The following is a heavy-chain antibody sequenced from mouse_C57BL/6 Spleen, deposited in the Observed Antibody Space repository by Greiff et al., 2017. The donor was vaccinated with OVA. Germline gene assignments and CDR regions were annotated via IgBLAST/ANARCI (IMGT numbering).Heavy chain of an antibody. CDR3: ARDFSYAMDY. J-gene: IGHJ4*01. CDR1: GFTFSSYA. Sequence: EVQVVESGGGLVKPGGSLKLSCAASGFTFSSYAMSWVRQTPEKRLEWVATLSDGGSYTYYPDNVKGRFTISRDNAKNNLYLQMSHLKSEDTAMYYCARDFSYAMDYWGQGTSVTVSS. CDR2: LSDGGSYT. V-gene: IGHV5-4*01.